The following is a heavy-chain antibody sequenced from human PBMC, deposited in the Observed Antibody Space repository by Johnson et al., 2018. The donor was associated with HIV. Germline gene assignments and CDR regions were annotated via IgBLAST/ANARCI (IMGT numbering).Heavy chain of an antibody. Sequence: VQLVESGGGLIQPGGSLRLSCAASGFTVSSNYMSWVRQAPGKGLEWVSVIYSGGSTYYADSVKGRFTISRDNAKNSLYLQMNSLRAEDTAVYYCARSTYCGGDCYSVAFDIWGQGTMVTVSS. CDR3: ARSTYCGGDCYSVAFDI. CDR1: GFTVSSNY. J-gene: IGHJ3*02. V-gene: IGHV3-53*01. CDR2: IYSGGST. D-gene: IGHD2-21*01.